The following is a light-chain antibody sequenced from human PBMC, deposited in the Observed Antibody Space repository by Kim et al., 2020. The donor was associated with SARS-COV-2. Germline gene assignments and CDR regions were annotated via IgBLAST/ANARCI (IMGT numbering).Light chain of an antibody. Sequence: PGGTVTLTCGSSTGAVTSGHYTYWFQQKPGQAPRTLSYGTSQKHSWTPARFSGSLLGGKAALTLSGAQPEDEADYYCLLLYGGTFLFGGGTQLTVL. V-gene: IGLV7-46*01. J-gene: IGLJ2*01. CDR3: LLLYGGTFL. CDR1: TGAVTSGHY. CDR2: GTS.